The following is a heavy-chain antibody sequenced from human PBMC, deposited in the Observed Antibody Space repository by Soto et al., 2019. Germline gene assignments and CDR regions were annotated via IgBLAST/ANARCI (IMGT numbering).Heavy chain of an antibody. Sequence: GASVKVSCKASGYTFTSYGIHWVRQAPGQRLEWMGWINAANGDTKYSPKFQGRVTITRDTSASTAYMELSSLRSEDTAVYYCVRRHVSATGIDWFGPWGQGTLVTISS. J-gene: IGHJ5*02. D-gene: IGHD6-13*01. V-gene: IGHV1-3*01. CDR1: GYTFTSYG. CDR3: VRRHVSATGIDWFGP. CDR2: INAANGDT.